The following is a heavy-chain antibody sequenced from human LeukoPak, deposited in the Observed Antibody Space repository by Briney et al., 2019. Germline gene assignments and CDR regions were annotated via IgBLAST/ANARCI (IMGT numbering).Heavy chain of an antibody. CDR1: GGTFSSYA. D-gene: IGHD4-23*01. CDR3: ARGPDYGGPTRRPPHYWYFDL. J-gene: IGHJ2*01. Sequence: SVKVSCKASGGTFSSYAISWVRQAPGQGLEWMGGIIPIFGTANYAQKFQGRVTITADESTSTAYMELSSLRSEDTAVYYCARGPDYGGPTRRPPHYWYFDLWGRGTLVTVS. CDR2: IIPIFGTA. V-gene: IGHV1-69*13.